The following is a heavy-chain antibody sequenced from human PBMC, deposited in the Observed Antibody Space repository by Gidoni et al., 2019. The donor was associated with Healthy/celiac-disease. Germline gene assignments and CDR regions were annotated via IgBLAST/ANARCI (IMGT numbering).Heavy chain of an antibody. V-gene: IGHV3-48*03. D-gene: IGHD3-3*01. Sequence: EVQLVESGGGLVQPGGSLRLSCAASGFTFSSSDMNWVRQAPGKGLEWVSYISSSGSTIYYADSVKGRFTISRDNAKNSLYLQMNSLRAEDTAVYYCARGVDYDFWSGYYLYYYYYGMDVWGQGTTVTVSS. CDR2: ISSSGSTI. J-gene: IGHJ6*02. CDR1: GFTFSSSD. CDR3: ARGVDYDFWSGYYLYYYYYGMDV.